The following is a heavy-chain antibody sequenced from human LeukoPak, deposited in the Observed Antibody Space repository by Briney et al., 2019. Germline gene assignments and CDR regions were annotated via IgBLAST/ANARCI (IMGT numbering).Heavy chain of an antibody. CDR2: ISGSAGST. CDR1: GFTFSSYA. V-gene: IGHV3-23*01. J-gene: IGHJ4*02. D-gene: IGHD3-22*01. Sequence: PGGSLRLSCAASGFTFSSYAMSWVRQAPGKGLEWVSAISGSAGSTNYADSVKGRFTISRDNSKNTLYLQMNSLRAEDTAVYYCAKDLYYYDSSGYPSLFDYWGQGTLVTVSS. CDR3: AKDLYYYDSSGYPSLFDY.